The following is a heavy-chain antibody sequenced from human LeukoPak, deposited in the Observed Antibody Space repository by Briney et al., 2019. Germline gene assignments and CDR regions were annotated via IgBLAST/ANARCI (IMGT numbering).Heavy chain of an antibody. V-gene: IGHV3-23*01. CDR3: AKRGWFGELLSAFDI. CDR2: ISGSGGST. D-gene: IGHD3-10*01. CDR1: GFTFSSYA. Sequence: GGSLRLSCAASGFTFSSYAMHWVRQAPGKGLEWVSAISGSGGSTYYADSVKGRFTISRDNSKNTLYLQMNSLRAEDTAVYYCAKRGWFGELLSAFDIWGQGTMVTVSS. J-gene: IGHJ3*02.